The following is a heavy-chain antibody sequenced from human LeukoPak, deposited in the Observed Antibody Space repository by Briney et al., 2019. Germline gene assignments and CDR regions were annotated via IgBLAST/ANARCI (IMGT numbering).Heavy chain of an antibody. Sequence: GGSLRLSCAASEFTFSSYGMHWVRQAPGMGLEWVTFIRSDGSDKYYAVSVKGRFTISRDNSRNTLYLQMNSLRPEDTGVYYCGGLAVFDYWRQGTLVTVSS. CDR2: IRSDGSDK. V-gene: IGHV3-30*02. J-gene: IGHJ4*02. CDR1: EFTFSSYG. D-gene: IGHD2-15*01. CDR3: GGLAVFDY.